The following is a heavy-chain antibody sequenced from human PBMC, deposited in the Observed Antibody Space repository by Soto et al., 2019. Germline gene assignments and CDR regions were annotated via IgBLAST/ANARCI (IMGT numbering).Heavy chain of an antibody. CDR2: INDRGSI. J-gene: IGHJ2*01. D-gene: IGHD3-9*01. CDR3: ARESHDILTGPPWVWYFDL. Sequence: QVQLQQWGAGPLRPLETLSLTCGVSGGSFSGYYWAWIRQSPGKGLEWIGEINDRGSINYNPSLTSGVSISVDTSKNHSSLNLRSVTAAETAVYYCARESHDILTGPPWVWYFDLWGRGTLVTVSS. V-gene: IGHV4-34*01. CDR1: GGSFSGYY.